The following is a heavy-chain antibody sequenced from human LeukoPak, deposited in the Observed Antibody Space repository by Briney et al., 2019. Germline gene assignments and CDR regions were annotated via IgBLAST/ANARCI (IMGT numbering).Heavy chain of an antibody. Sequence: SETLSLTCAVSGGSISNYYWSWIRQPPGKGLEWISYINYSGNTNYNPSLKSRVTISVDTSKNQFSLKLTSVTAADTAVYYCARATYGSVFFDYWGQGTLVTVSS. J-gene: IGHJ4*02. D-gene: IGHD4-17*01. V-gene: IGHV4-59*08. CDR3: ARATYGSVFFDY. CDR2: INYSGNT. CDR1: GGSISNYY.